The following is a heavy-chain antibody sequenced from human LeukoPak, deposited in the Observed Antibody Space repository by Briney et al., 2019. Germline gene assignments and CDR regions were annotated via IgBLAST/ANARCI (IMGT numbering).Heavy chain of an antibody. Sequence: ASVKVSCKASGYTFTSYDINWVRQATGQGLEWMGWMNPNSGNTGYAQKFQGRVTMTRNTSISTAYMELSSLRSEDTAVYYCARGRCTRLYYYYNYFMDLWAKGTRLTVSS. CDR2: MNPNSGNT. V-gene: IGHV1-8*01. CDR1: GYTFTSYD. J-gene: IGHJ6*04. D-gene: IGHD1-1*01. CDR3: ARGRCTRLYYYYNYFMDL.